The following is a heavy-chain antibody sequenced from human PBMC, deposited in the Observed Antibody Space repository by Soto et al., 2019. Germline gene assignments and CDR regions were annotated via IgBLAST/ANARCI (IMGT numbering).Heavy chain of an antibody. V-gene: IGHV3-30-3*02. J-gene: IGHJ4*02. CDR1: GLTFSSYA. D-gene: IGHD6-13*01. CDR2: ISYDGSNK. CDR3: AKFQVAQQLHPFLFAY. Sequence: PGGSLRLSCAASGLTFSSYAMHWVRQAPGKGLEWVAVISYDGSNKYYADSVKGRFTISRDNSKNTLYLQMNSLRAEDTAVFYCAKFQVAQQLHPFLFAYRGQRTLVPVSS.